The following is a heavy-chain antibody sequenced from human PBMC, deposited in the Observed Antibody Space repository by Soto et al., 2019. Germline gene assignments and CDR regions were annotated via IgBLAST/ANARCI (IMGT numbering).Heavy chain of an antibody. V-gene: IGHV3-30-3*01. J-gene: IGHJ4*02. CDR2: ISYDGSNK. CDR1: GFTFSSYA. Sequence: QVQLVESGGGVVQPGRSLRLSCAASGFTFSSYAMHWVRQAPGKGLEWVAVISYDGSNKYYADSVKGRFTISRDNSKNTLYLQMNSLRAEDTAVYYCAKVVEAVAGTFDYWGQGTLVTVSS. CDR3: AKVVEAVAGTFDY. D-gene: IGHD6-19*01.